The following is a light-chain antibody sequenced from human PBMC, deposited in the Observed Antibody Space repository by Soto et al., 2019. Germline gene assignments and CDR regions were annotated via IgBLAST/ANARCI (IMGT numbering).Light chain of an antibody. CDR3: QQYYSTPGT. Sequence: DIVMTQSPDSLAVSLGERATINCKSSQSVLYSSNNKNYLAWYQQKPGQPPKLLIYWASTRESGVPDRFSGSGSGTDFTLTISSLRAEDVAVYYCQQYYSTPGTFGGGTKVEIK. J-gene: IGKJ4*01. CDR2: WAS. CDR1: QSVLYSSNNKNY. V-gene: IGKV4-1*01.